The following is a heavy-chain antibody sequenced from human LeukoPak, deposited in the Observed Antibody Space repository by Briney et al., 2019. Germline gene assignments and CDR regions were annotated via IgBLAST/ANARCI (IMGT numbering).Heavy chain of an antibody. CDR1: GGSFSGYY. V-gene: IGHV4-34*01. Sequence: PSETLSLTCAVYGGSFSGYYWKWIRQPPGKGLECIGEINHSGTTNYNPSLKSRVTMSVDTSKNQFSLKLTSVTAADTAVYYCVRPGIPGRGPWGHDSYYVDVWGKGTTVTVSS. CDR3: VRPGIPGRGPWGHDSYYVDV. J-gene: IGHJ6*03. D-gene: IGHD1-20*01. CDR2: INHSGTT.